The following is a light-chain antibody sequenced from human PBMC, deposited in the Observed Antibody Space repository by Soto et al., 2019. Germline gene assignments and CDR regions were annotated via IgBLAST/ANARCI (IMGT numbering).Light chain of an antibody. CDR1: SSDVGKYDR. J-gene: IGLJ1*01. Sequence: ALAQPPSVSGSPGQSVTISCTGTSSDVGKYDRVSWYQQPPGTAPKLIIYEVTNRPSGVPARFSGSKSGNTASLTISGLQAEDEADYYCSSYTSTSRYVFGAGTKVTVL. V-gene: IGLV2-18*02. CDR2: EVT. CDR3: SSYTSTSRYV.